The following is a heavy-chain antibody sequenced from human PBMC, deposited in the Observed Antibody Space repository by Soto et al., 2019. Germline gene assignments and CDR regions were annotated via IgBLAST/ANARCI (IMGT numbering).Heavy chain of an antibody. D-gene: IGHD5-12*01. J-gene: IGHJ4*02. V-gene: IGHV3-23*01. CDR2: ISGSGATT. Sequence: GGSPRLSCAASGFTFSSCAMSWVRQAPGKGLEWVSGISGSGATTYYVDSVKGRFTISRDKSKNTLHLQMNSLRADDTAVYYCAKHQGYSNTWLTNWGQGTLVTVSS. CDR1: GFTFSSCA. CDR3: AKHQGYSNTWLTN.